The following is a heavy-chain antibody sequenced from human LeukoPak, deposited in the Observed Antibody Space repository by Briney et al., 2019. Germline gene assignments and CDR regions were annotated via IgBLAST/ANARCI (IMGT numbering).Heavy chain of an antibody. CDR1: GFPFSGSG. CDR3: AKGSYYYDTSGYFDS. J-gene: IGHJ4*01. V-gene: IGHV3-23*01. D-gene: IGHD3-22*01. CDR2: TKGNGGST. Sequence: GSSLRLSCAASGFPFSGSGMHWVRQAPGKGLEWVASTKGNGGSTNYTDSVKDRFTISRDNSKNTVYLQMHSLRADDTAVYYCAKGSYYYDTSGYFDSWGHGALVTVSS.